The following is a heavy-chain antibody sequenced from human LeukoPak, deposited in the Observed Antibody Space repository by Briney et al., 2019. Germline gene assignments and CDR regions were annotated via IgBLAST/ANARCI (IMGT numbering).Heavy chain of an antibody. D-gene: IGHD6-19*01. J-gene: IGHJ4*02. V-gene: IGHV3-9*01. CDR3: AKESLLADYFDY. CDR1: GFTFDDYA. CDR2: ISWNSGSI. Sequence: DRSLRLSCAASGFTFDDYAMHWVRQAPGKGLEWVSGISWNSGSIGYADSVKGRFTISRDNAKNSLYLQMNSLIAEDTALYYCAKESLLADYFDYWGQGTLVTVSS.